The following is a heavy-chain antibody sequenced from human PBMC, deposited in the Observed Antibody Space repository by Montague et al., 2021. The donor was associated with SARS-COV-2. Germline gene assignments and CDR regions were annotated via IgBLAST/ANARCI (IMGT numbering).Heavy chain of an antibody. CDR1: GFTVGGNH. Sequence: SLSLSWSASGFTVGGNHMSWVRQAPGKGLEWVSVIYSGGSPYYADSVRGRFTISRDNSKNTLYLQMNSLRAEDTAVYFCAGGGSDISADGLPYFDDWGQGTLVTVSS. CDR3: AGGGSDISADGLPYFDD. V-gene: IGHV3-53*01. J-gene: IGHJ4*02. CDR2: IYSGGSP. D-gene: IGHD3-16*01.